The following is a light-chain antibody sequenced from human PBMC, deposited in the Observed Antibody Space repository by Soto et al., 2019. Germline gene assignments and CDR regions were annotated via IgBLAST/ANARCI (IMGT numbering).Light chain of an antibody. CDR3: LHDHTYPWT. J-gene: IGKJ1*01. Sequence: IQMTQSPSTLSGSVGDRVTITCRASQDIGNDLGWYQQMPGKAPKLLIFAASTLQSGVSSRFSGSGSGTHFTLTIGNLQPEDAATYYCLHDHTYPWTFGQGTKVDIK. CDR2: AAS. CDR1: QDIGND. V-gene: IGKV1-6*01.